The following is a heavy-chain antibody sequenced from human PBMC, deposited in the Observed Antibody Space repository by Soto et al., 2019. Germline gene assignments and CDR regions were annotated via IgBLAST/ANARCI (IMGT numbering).Heavy chain of an antibody. J-gene: IGHJ4*02. V-gene: IGHV1-58*01. CDR1: GFTFTSSA. Sequence: SVKVSCKASGFTFTSSAVQWVRQARGQRLEWIGWITVGSGNTNYAQKFQERVTITRDMSTSTAYMELSSLRSEDTAVYYCAAGDSSGYYGGWGQGTQVTVSS. CDR3: AAGDSSGYYGG. CDR2: ITVGSGNT. D-gene: IGHD3-22*01.